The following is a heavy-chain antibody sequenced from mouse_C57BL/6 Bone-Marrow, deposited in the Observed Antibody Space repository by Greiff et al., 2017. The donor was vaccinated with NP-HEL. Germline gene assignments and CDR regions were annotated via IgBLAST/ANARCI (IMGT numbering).Heavy chain of an antibody. CDR2: INPNNGGT. CDR1: GYTFTDYY. V-gene: IGHV1-26*01. J-gene: IGHJ2*01. Sequence: VQLQQSGPELVKPGASVKISCKASGYTFTDYYMNWVKQSHGKSLEWIGDINPNNGGTSYNQKFKGKATLTVDKSSSTAYMELRSLTSEDSAVYYCAYYFDYWGQGTTLTVSS. CDR3: AYYFDY.